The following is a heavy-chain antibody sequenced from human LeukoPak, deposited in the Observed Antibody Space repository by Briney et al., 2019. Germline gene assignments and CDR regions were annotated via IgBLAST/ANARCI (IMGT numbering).Heavy chain of an antibody. CDR2: ISSSSSTV. D-gene: IGHD3-10*01. CDR1: GFTFSRYS. CDR3: ARAQTYYGSGSYLY. Sequence: GGSLRLSCAASGFTFSRYSMNWVRQAPGKGLEWVSYISSSSSTVYYADPLKGRFTISRDNAKNSLYLQMNSLRDEDTAVYYCARAQTYYGSGSYLYWGQGTLVTVSS. V-gene: IGHV3-48*02. J-gene: IGHJ4*02.